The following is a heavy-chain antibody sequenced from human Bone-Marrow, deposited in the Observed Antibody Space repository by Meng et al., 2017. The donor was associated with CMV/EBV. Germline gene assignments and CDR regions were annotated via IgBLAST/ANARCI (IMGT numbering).Heavy chain of an antibody. Sequence: GESLKISCAASGFTVSSNYMSWVRQAPGKGLEWVSVIYSGGSTYYADSVKGRFTISRDNSKNTLYLQMNSLRAEDTAVYYCARGRFGVVIIWGQGTLVTVSS. V-gene: IGHV3-66*02. CDR2: IYSGGST. D-gene: IGHD3-3*01. CDR3: ARGRFGVVII. CDR1: GFTVSSNY. J-gene: IGHJ4*02.